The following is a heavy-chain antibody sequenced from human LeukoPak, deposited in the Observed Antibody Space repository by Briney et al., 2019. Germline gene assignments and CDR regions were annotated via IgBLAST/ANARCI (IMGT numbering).Heavy chain of an antibody. CDR1: GYTFTSYG. CDR2: ISAYNGNS. J-gene: IGHJ4*02. V-gene: IGHV1-18*04. Sequence: ASVKVSCKASGYTFTSYGISWVRQAPGQGLEWMGWISAYNGNSNYAQKLQGRVTMTTDTSTSTAYMELRSLRSDDTAVYYCARGARISSGWYRPIDYWGQGTLVTVSS. D-gene: IGHD6-19*01. CDR3: ARGARISSGWYRPIDY.